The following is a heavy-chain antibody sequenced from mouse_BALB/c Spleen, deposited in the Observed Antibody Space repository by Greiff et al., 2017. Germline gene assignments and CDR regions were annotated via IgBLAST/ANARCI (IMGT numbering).Heavy chain of an antibody. D-gene: IGHD2-3*01. J-gene: IGHJ4*01. CDR3: ARHDGYRLSYYYAMDY. V-gene: IGHV5-12-2*01. CDR1: GFTFSSYT. CDR2: ISNGGGST. Sequence: EVKVVESGGGLVQPGGSLKLSCAASGFTFSSYTMSWVRQTPEKRLEWVAYISNGGGSTYYPDTVKGRFTISRDNAKNTLYLQMSSLKSEDTAMYYCARHDGYRLSYYYAMDYWGQGTSVTVSS.